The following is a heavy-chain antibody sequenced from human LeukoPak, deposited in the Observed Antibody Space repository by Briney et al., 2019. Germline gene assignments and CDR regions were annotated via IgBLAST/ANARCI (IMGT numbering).Heavy chain of an antibody. D-gene: IGHD2-15*01. CDR2: FDPEDGET. CDR3: ATLVNGAVVPPFDY. J-gene: IGHJ4*02. V-gene: IGHV1-24*01. CDR1: GYTLTELS. Sequence: ASVKVSCKVSGYTLTELSMHWVRQAPGKGLEWMGGFDPEDGETIYAQKFQGRVTMTEDTSTDTAYMELSSLRSEDTAVYYCATLVNGAVVPPFDYWDQGTLVTVSS.